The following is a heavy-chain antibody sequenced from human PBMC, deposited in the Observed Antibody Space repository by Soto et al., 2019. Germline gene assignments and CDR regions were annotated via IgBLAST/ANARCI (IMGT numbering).Heavy chain of an antibody. J-gene: IGHJ4*02. CDR1: GGTFSSYA. D-gene: IGHD2-15*01. Sequence: ASVKVSCKASGGTFSSYAISWVRQAPGQGLEWMGGIIPIFGTANYAQKFQGRVTITADESTSTAYMELSSLRSEDTAVYYFARKDCSGGSCYDGADYWGQGTLVTVSS. CDR2: IIPIFGTA. CDR3: ARKDCSGGSCYDGADY. V-gene: IGHV1-69*13.